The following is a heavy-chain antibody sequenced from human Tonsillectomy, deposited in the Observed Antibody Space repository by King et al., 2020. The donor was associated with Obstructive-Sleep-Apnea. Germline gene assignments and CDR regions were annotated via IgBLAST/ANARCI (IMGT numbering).Heavy chain of an antibody. V-gene: IGHV3-7*03. Sequence: VQLVESGGGLVQPGGSLRLSCAASGFYFSVHWMSWVRQAPGKGLEWVASINPDGSVKHYVDSVKGRFTISSDNTQNSLYLQMSSLRAEDTAVYYCARLKGTATRYDCWGQGTLVSVSS. D-gene: IGHD2-2*01. CDR3: ARLKGTATRYDC. J-gene: IGHJ4*02. CDR2: INPDGSVK. CDR1: GFYFSVHW.